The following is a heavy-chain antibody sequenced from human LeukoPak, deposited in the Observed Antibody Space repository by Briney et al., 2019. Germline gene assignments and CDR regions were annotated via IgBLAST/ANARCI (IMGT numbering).Heavy chain of an antibody. J-gene: IGHJ4*02. CDR1: GFTFSSYG. D-gene: IGHD5-24*01. Sequence: GGSLRLSCAASGFTFSSYGMNWVRQAPGKGLEWVSFISSSNYIYQPDSVKGRFTISRDNAKNSLYLQMNSLRAEDTAVYYCARCRDGYNSPFDFWGQGTLVTVSS. CDR2: ISSSNYI. V-gene: IGHV3-21*01. CDR3: ARCRDGYNSPFDF.